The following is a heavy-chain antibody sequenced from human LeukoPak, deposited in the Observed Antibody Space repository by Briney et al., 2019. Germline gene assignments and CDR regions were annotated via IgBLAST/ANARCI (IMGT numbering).Heavy chain of an antibody. CDR3: AKDLIGYSSSWWAFDI. CDR1: GFTFSSYW. Sequence: GGSLRLSCAASGFTFSSYWMSWVRQAPGKGLEWVSGIGGSGSATFYADSVKGRFTISRDNSKNTLYLQMNSLRAEDTAVYYCAKDLIGYSSSWWAFDIWGQGTMVTVSS. V-gene: IGHV3-23*01. D-gene: IGHD6-13*01. CDR2: IGGSGSAT. J-gene: IGHJ3*02.